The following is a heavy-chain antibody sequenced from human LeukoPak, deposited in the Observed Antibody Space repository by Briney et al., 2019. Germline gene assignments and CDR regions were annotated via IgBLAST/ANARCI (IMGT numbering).Heavy chain of an antibody. CDR2: ISSSSSYI. V-gene: IGHV3-21*01. D-gene: IGHD3-22*01. CDR1: GFTFSSYG. Sequence: GGSLRLSCAASGFTFSSYGMHWVRQAPGKGLEWVSSISSSSSYIYYADSVKGRFTISRDNAKNSLYLQMNSLRAEDTAVYYCARDPYDSSGYYFSFHYWGQGTLVTVSS. J-gene: IGHJ4*02. CDR3: ARDPYDSSGYYFSFHY.